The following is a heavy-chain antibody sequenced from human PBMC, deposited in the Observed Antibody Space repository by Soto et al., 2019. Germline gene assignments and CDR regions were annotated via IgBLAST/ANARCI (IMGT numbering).Heavy chain of an antibody. V-gene: IGHV3-30-3*01. CDR1: GFTFSSYA. CDR2: ISYDGSNK. J-gene: IGHJ4*02. Sequence: HPGGSLRLSCAASGFTFSSYAMHWVRQAPGKGLEWVAVISYDGSNKYYADSVKGRFTISRDNSKNTLYLQMNSLRAEDTAVYYCARVNTYYYDSSGYYGYRREQYFDYWGQGTLVTVSS. CDR3: ARVNTYYYDSSGYYGYRREQYFDY. D-gene: IGHD3-22*01.